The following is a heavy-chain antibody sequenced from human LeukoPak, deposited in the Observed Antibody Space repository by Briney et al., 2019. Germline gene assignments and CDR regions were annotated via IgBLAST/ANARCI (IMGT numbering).Heavy chain of an antibody. D-gene: IGHD6-13*01. CDR1: GFTFSSYW. V-gene: IGHV3-7*01. CDR2: INQDGSEK. Sequence: PGGSLRLSCAASGFTFSSYWMSWVRQAPGKGLEWVANINQDGSEKYYVDSVKGRFTISRDNAKNSLYLQMNRLRAEDTAVYYCARGAAATLGWHYYYYMDVWGKGTTVTVSS. J-gene: IGHJ6*03. CDR3: ARGAAATLGWHYYYYMDV.